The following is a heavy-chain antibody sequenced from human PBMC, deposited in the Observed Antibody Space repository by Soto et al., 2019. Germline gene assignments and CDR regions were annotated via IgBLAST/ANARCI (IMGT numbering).Heavy chain of an antibody. CDR3: ARDRPRRVYYYSYGMDV. V-gene: IGHV1-69*05. CDR1: GGTFSSYA. Sequence: QVQLVQSGAEVKKPGSSVKVSCKASGGTFSSYAISWVRQAPGQGLEWMGGIIPIFGTANYAQKFQGRVTITTDESTSTAYMELSSLSSEDTAVYYCARDRPRRVYYYSYGMDVWRQGTTVTVSS. D-gene: IGHD1-26*01. J-gene: IGHJ6*02. CDR2: IIPIFGTA.